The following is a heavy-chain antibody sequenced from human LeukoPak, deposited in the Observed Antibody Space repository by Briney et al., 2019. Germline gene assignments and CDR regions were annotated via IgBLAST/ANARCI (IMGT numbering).Heavy chain of an antibody. CDR3: ARGARCGGDCYTLPAYYYYGMDV. V-gene: IGHV1-69*13. J-gene: IGHJ6*02. D-gene: IGHD2-21*02. Sequence: GASVKVSCKASGGTFSSYAISWVRQAPGQGLEWMGGIIPIFGTANYAQKFQGRVTITADESTSTAYMELSSLRSEDTAVYYCARGARCGGDCYTLPAYYYYGMDVWGQGTTVTVSS. CDR1: GGTFSSYA. CDR2: IIPIFGTA.